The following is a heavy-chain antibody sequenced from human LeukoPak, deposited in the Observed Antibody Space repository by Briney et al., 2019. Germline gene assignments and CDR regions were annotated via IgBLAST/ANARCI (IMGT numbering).Heavy chain of an antibody. CDR1: GFTFSNAW. J-gene: IGHJ4*02. Sequence: PGGSLRLSCAASGFTFSNAWMSWVRQAPGKGLEWVGRIKSKTDGGTTDYAAPVKGRFTISRDDSKNTLYLQMNSLKTEDTAVYYCTTEEGCRISYCSGGSCYCRDYWGQGTLVTVSS. CDR2: IKSKTDGGTT. D-gene: IGHD2-15*01. V-gene: IGHV3-15*01. CDR3: TTEEGCRISYCSGGSCYCRDY.